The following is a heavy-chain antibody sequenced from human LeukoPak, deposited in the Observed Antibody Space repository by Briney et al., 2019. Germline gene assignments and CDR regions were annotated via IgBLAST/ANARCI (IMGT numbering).Heavy chain of an antibody. CDR1: GFIFSNYA. D-gene: IGHD6-13*01. Sequence: PGGSLRLSCAASGFIFSNYAMHWVRQAPGMGLEWVAVISYDGSNKYYVDSVKGRFTISRDNSKNTLYLQMNSLRAEDTAVYYCAKDRGIAAAGTPFDYWGQGTLVTVSS. V-gene: IGHV3-30-3*01. CDR3: AKDRGIAAAGTPFDY. CDR2: ISYDGSNK. J-gene: IGHJ4*02.